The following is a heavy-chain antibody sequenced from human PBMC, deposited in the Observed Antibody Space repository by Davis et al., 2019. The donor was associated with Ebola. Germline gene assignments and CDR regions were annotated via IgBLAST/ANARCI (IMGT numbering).Heavy chain of an antibody. CDR3: ARHAPHSGGWYSAWLDP. V-gene: IGHV4-59*08. CDR1: GGSISTFY. J-gene: IGHJ5*02. CDR2: IYYIGKT. Sequence: MPSETLSLTCTVSGGSISTFYWSWIRQPPGKGLEWIGYIYYIGKTNYNPSLESRVTISVDTSKNQISLLMRSVTAADTAVYYCARHAPHSGGWYSAWLDPWGQGTVVTVSS. D-gene: IGHD6-19*01.